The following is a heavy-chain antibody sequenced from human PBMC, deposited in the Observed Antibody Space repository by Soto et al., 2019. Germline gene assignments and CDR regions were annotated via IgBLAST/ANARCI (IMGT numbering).Heavy chain of an antibody. CDR3: ARLGAYYPSLDP. CDR2: INSSGRT. D-gene: IGHD3-22*01. Sequence: SETLSLTCSVSGDSISSSDSYWSLIRQAPGKGLEWIGYINSSGRTYYKPSLKSRVSISIDTSTNQFSLRLTSVTAADTAVYYCARLGAYYPSLDPWGPGTLVTVSS. J-gene: IGHJ5*02. CDR1: GDSISSSDSY. V-gene: IGHV4-30-4*01.